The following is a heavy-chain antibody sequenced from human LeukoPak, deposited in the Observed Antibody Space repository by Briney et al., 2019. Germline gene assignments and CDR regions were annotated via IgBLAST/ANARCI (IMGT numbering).Heavy chain of an antibody. Sequence: PSETLSLTCAVYGGSFSGYYWSWIRQPPGKGLEWIGEINHSGSTNYNPSLKSRVAISVDTSKNQFSLKLSSVTAADTAVYYCARGRRFHYCYGSGSYRQYNWFDPWGQGTLVTVSS. CDR1: GGSFSGYY. CDR3: ARGRRFHYCYGSGSYRQYNWFDP. D-gene: IGHD3-10*01. J-gene: IGHJ5*02. V-gene: IGHV4-34*01. CDR2: INHSGST.